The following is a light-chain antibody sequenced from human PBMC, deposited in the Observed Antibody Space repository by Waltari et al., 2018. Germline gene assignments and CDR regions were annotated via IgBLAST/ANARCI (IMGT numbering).Light chain of an antibody. CDR3: QQYYNWPYT. CDR1: QSVDST. CDR2: GAS. J-gene: IGKJ2*01. V-gene: IGKV3-15*01. Sequence: EIVMTQSPATLSVSPGERATLSCRASQSVDSTLAWYQKKPGQPPRLLPYGASTRATGVPARFSGSGSGTEFTLTISSLQAADFAVYYCQQYYNWPYTFGQGTKLEIK.